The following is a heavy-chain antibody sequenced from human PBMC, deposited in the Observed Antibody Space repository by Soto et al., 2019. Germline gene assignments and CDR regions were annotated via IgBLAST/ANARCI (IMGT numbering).Heavy chain of an antibody. Sequence: LSLTCAASGFTFSSYAMSWVRQAPGKGLEWVSAISGSGGSTYYADSVKGRFTISRDNSKNTLYLQMNSLRAEDTAVYYCAKERIGYSSSWYEEDYWGQGTLVTVSS. V-gene: IGHV3-23*01. CDR1: GFTFSSYA. D-gene: IGHD6-13*01. CDR3: AKERIGYSSSWYEEDY. J-gene: IGHJ4*02. CDR2: ISGSGGST.